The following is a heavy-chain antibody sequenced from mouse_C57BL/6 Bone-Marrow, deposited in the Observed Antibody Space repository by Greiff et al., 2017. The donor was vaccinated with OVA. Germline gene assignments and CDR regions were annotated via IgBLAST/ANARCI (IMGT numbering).Heavy chain of an antibody. CDR2: INPHYGTT. CDR1: GYSFTDYN. D-gene: IGHD2-3*01. J-gene: IGHJ2*01. Sequence: EVQLQQSGPELVKPGASVKISCTASGYSFTDYNMNWVKQSTGKSLEWIGVINPHYGTTSYNQKFKGKATLTVDQASSTAYMQLNILTSEDSAVYDCARKDGYDFDYCGQGTTLTVSS. V-gene: IGHV1-39*01. CDR3: ARKDGYDFDY.